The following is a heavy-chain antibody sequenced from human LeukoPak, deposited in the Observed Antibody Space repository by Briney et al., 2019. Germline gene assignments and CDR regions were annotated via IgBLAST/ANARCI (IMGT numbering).Heavy chain of an antibody. CDR3: ARDGTGYSSSWFGY. CDR1: GDSISSYY. V-gene: IGHV4-59*01. CDR2: IYHSGLT. D-gene: IGHD6-13*01. Sequence: SETLSLTCIVSGDSISSYYWSWIRQPPGKGLEWIGYIYHSGLTNYNPSLKSRVTISLDMSKNQFSLKLTSVTAADTAVYYCARDGTGYSSSWFGYWGQGTLVTVSS. J-gene: IGHJ4*02.